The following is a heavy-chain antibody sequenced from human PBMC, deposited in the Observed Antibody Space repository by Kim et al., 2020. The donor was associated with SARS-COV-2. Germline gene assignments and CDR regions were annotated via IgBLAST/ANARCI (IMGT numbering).Heavy chain of an antibody. J-gene: IGHJ4*02. D-gene: IGHD1-1*01. CDR3: AKRTGAGGPVDY. V-gene: IGHV3-23*01. CDR2: ISRGGTT. CDR1: GFTFSDYA. Sequence: GGYLRLSCAASGFTFSDYAMTWVRQAPGKGLEWVSTISRGGTTNYADSVKGRLTISRDNSKNTLSLQINSLRAEDTALYYCAKRTGAGGPVDYWGQGTLVTVSS.